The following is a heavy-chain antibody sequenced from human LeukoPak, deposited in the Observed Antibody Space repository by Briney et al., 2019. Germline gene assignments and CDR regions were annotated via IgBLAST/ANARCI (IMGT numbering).Heavy chain of an antibody. Sequence: SSETLSLTCTVSGGSINNDYWSWSRQPPRKGLEWSGRIYTRGSTNYNPYLMSRVTMAVDTSKNQFSLKLSSVTAADTAVYYCARGRYCSADICSGGDAFDIWGQGTMVSVSS. CDR2: IYTRGST. CDR3: ARGRYCSADICSGGDAFDI. D-gene: IGHD2-15*01. CDR1: GGSINNDY. V-gene: IGHV4-4*07. J-gene: IGHJ3*02.